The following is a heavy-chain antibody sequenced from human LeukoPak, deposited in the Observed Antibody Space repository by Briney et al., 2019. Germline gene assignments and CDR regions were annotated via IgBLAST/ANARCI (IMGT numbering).Heavy chain of an antibody. D-gene: IGHD6-13*01. V-gene: IGHV3-74*01. CDR3: ARDLYSSSWYFDY. J-gene: IGHJ4*02. Sequence: PGGSLRLSCAASGFTFSSYWMHWVRQAPGKGLEWVSRINSDGSSTSYADSVKGRFTISRDNAKNTLYLQMNSLRAEDTAVYYCARDLYSSSWYFDYWGQGTLVTVSS. CDR2: INSDGSST. CDR1: GFTFSSYW.